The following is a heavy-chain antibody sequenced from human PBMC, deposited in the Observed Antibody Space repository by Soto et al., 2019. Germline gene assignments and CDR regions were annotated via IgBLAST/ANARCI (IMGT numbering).Heavy chain of an antibody. CDR2: ITRSGGYT. V-gene: IGHV3-21*01. CDR3: ASGWAPTGAYDGDCDY. CDR1: GFTFSSFA. J-gene: IGHJ4*02. D-gene: IGHD3-3*01. Sequence: GGSLRLSCAASGFTFSSFAMSWVRQAPGKGLEWVSAITRSGGYTYYVDSVKGRFTISRDNAKNSLYLQMNSLRAEDTAVYYCASGWAPTGAYDGDCDYWGQGTLVNVS.